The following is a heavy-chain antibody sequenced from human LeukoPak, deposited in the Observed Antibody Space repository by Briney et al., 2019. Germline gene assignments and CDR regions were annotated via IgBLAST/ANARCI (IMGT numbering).Heavy chain of an antibody. CDR3: AIAQTWDGLFES. J-gene: IGHJ4*02. V-gene: IGHV3-53*01. D-gene: IGHD1-26*01. CDR1: GIAVSGNY. CDR2: ISINTNT. Sequence: GGSLTLSCAASGIAVSGNYMSWVRQTPGKGLEWVSFISINTNTFYADSVRGRFTISRDTSKNTLLLPMNSLRDEDSAIYYCAIAQTWDGLFESWGQGTLVTVSS.